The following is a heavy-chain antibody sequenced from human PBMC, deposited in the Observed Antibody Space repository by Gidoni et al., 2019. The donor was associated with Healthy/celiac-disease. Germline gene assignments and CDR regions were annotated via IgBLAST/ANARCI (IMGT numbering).Heavy chain of an antibody. CDR1: GYTFTSYG. D-gene: IGHD2-2*02. Sequence: QVQLVQSGAEVKKPGASVKVSCKASGYTFTSYGISWVRQAPGQGLEWMGWISAYNGNTNYAQKLQGRVTMTTDTSTSTAYMELRSLRSDDTAVYYCARDIVVVPAAIPADAFDIWGQGTMVTVSS. J-gene: IGHJ3*02. V-gene: IGHV1-18*01. CDR3: ARDIVVVPAAIPADAFDI. CDR2: ISAYNGNT.